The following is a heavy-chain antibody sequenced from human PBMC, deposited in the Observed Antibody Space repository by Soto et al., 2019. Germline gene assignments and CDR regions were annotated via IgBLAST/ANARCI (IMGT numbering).Heavy chain of an antibody. CDR2: IWYDGSNT. J-gene: IGHJ4*02. D-gene: IGHD7-27*01. CDR1: GFIFSSFG. Sequence: QVQLVESGGGVVQPGRSLRLSCAASGFIFSSFGMHWVHQAPGKGLEWVAHIWYDGSNTYYADSVKGRFTISRDNSRNTLYLQMNSLRAEDTAVYHCVRDLLGSGGHFDYWGQGTLVTVSS. CDR3: VRDLLGSGGHFDY. V-gene: IGHV3-33*01.